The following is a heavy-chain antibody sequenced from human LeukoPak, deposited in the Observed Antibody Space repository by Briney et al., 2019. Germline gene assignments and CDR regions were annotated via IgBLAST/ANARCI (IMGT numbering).Heavy chain of an antibody. J-gene: IGHJ4*02. V-gene: IGHV3-30*02. D-gene: IGHD5-18*01. CDR3: AKDTEAMVIGGGSLDC. Sequence: LTGGSLRLSCEASGFTFSSYGMHWVRQAPGKGLEWVAFIRYDGSNKYYADSVKGRFTISRDNSKNTLYLQMNSLRAEDTAVYYCAKDTEAMVIGGGSLDCWGQGTLVTVSS. CDR1: GFTFSSYG. CDR2: IRYDGSNK.